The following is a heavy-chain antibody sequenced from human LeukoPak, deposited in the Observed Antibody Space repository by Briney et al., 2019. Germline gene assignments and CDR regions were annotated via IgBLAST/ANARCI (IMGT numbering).Heavy chain of an antibody. CDR2: ISDSGGST. J-gene: IGHJ6*02. V-gene: IGHV3-64D*09. Sequence: GGSLRLSCAASGFPFSSYAMHWVRQAPGKGLDYVSAISDSGGSTYYADSVKGRFTISRDNSKNTLYLQMSSLRAEDTAVYFCVRGYSFGPYGMDVWGQGTTVTVSS. D-gene: IGHD2-15*01. CDR1: GFPFSSYA. CDR3: VRGYSFGPYGMDV.